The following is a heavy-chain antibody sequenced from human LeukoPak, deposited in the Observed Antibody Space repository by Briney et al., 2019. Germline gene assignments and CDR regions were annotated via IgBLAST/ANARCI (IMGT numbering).Heavy chain of an antibody. Sequence: GRSLRLSCAASGFTFSSYDMHWVRQAPGKGLEWVAVIWYDGSNKYYADSVKGRFTISRDNSKNTLYLQMNSLRAEDTAVYYCARSYSSSWYPLDYWGQGTLVTVSS. V-gene: IGHV3-33*01. CDR2: IWYDGSNK. D-gene: IGHD6-13*01. J-gene: IGHJ4*02. CDR1: GFTFSSYD. CDR3: ARSYSSSWYPLDY.